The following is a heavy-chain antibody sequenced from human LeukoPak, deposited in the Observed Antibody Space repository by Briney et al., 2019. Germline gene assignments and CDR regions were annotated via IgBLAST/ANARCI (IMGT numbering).Heavy chain of an antibody. CDR1: GFTVRINY. CDR2: VYSGGST. Sequence: GGTLRLSCAASGFTVRINYMSCVREAPGKGLEWGSIVYSGGSTYYAASVKGRFTISRDNSKNTLYHQMNSLRAEDTAVYYCARLHPKPHLKYYFDYWGQGTLVTVSS. J-gene: IGHJ4*02. CDR3: ARLHPKPHLKYYFDY. V-gene: IGHV3-53*01.